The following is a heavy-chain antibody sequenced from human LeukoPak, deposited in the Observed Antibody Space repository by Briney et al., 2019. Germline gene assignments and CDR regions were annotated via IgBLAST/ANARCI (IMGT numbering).Heavy chain of an antibody. V-gene: IGHV4-39*07. D-gene: IGHD3-22*01. J-gene: IGHJ6*03. CDR2: IYYSGST. CDR1: GGSISSSSYY. CDR3: AILAPDYCDSSGYYGRLYYYYYYMDV. Sequence: SETLSLTCTVSGGSISSSSYYWGWIRQPPGKGLEWIGSIYYSGSTYYNPSLKSRVTISVDTSKNQFSLKLSSVTAADTAVYYCAILAPDYCDSSGYYGRLYYYYYYMDVWGKGTTVTVSS.